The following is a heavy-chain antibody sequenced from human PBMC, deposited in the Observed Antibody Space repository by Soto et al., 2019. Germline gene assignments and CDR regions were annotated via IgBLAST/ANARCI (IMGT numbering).Heavy chain of an antibody. J-gene: IGHJ6*02. CDR1: GYSIRSSDW. V-gene: IGHV4-28*01. Sequence: SETLSLTCAVYGYSIRSSDWWGWIRQPPGKGLEWIGYITHGGSTNYNPSLKRRVTMSVDPSKNQFSLNLTSVTAVDTAVYYCARMAVTTFYYYAMDVWGQGTTVTSP. CDR3: ARMAVTTFYYYAMDV. CDR2: ITHGGST. D-gene: IGHD6-19*01.